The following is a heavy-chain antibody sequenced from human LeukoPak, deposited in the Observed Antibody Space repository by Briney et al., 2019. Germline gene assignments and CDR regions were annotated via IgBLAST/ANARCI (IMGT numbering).Heavy chain of an antibody. D-gene: IGHD5-18*01. J-gene: IGHJ4*02. Sequence: GGSLRLSCAASGFTFSSYAMSWVRQAPGKGLEWVSVISGSGSSTYYADSVKGRFTISRDNSKNTLYLQMNGLRADDTAVYYCAKGVYSYTHDDWGQGTLVTVSS. CDR1: GFTFSSYA. CDR3: AKGVYSYTHDD. CDR2: ISGSGSST. V-gene: IGHV3-23*01.